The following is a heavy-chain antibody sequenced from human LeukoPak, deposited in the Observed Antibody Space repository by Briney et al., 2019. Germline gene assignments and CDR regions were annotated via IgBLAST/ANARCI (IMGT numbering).Heavy chain of an antibody. CDR3: ARVTYVDDMLYQYFDY. CDR1: SYSISSGSY. V-gene: IGHV4-38-2*01. Sequence: SETLSLTCAVSSYSISSGSYWGWIRQSPGKGLEWVGSIFHSGNSYYNPSLKSRLTMSVDTSKSQFSLKLTSVTAADTALYYCARVTYVDDMLYQYFDYWGQGILVTVPS. J-gene: IGHJ4*02. D-gene: IGHD4-17*01. CDR2: IFHSGNS.